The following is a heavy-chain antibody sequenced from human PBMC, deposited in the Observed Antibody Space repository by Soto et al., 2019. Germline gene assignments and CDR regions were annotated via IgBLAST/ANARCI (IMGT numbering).Heavy chain of an antibody. J-gene: IGHJ4*02. CDR2: INHSGST. Sequence: SETLSLTCAVYGGSFSGYYWSWIRQPPGKGLEWIGEINHSGSTNYNPSLKSRVTISVDTSKNQFSLKLSSVTAADTAVYYCAIYDILTGYYGWGQGTLVTV. V-gene: IGHV4-34*01. D-gene: IGHD3-9*01. CDR3: AIYDILTGYYG. CDR1: GGSFSGYY.